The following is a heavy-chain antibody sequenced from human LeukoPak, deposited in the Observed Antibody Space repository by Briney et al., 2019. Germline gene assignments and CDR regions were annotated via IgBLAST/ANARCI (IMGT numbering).Heavy chain of an antibody. Sequence: GGSLRLSCGASGFSFSSYGMSWVRQAPGKGLEWVSVISDSGGSTYYADSVKGRFTISRDNAKNSLYLQMNSLRAEDTAVYYCARGPVDSLNWFDPWGQGTLVTVSS. V-gene: IGHV3-23*01. J-gene: IGHJ5*02. CDR3: ARGPVDSLNWFDP. CDR2: ISDSGGST. CDR1: GFSFSSYG. D-gene: IGHD5-12*01.